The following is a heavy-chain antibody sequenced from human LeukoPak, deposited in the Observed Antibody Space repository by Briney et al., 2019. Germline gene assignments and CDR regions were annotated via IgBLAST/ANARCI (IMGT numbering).Heavy chain of an antibody. CDR2: IAWDDDK. D-gene: IGHD3-3*01. CDR3: ARPRGGYDFLFDY. Sequence: SGPTLVNPTQTLTLTCTFSGFSLRTHGMCVSWIRQPPGKALEWLSRIAWDDDKYYSTSLKTRLTISKHTSKNQVVLTMTNMDPVDTATYYCARPRGGYDFLFDYWGQGTLVTVSS. V-gene: IGHV2-70*11. J-gene: IGHJ4*02. CDR1: GFSLRTHGMC.